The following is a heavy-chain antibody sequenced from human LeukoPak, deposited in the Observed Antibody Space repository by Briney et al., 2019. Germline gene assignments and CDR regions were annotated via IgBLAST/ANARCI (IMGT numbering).Heavy chain of an antibody. J-gene: IGHJ5*02. D-gene: IGHD2-15*01. CDR3: ARSIAPAKRWFDP. CDR1: GFTFSSYS. Sequence: GGSLRLSCAASGFTFSSYSMNWVRQAPGRGLEWVSVIYSGGSTYYADSVRGRFTISRDNSKNTLYLQMNSLRAEDTAVYYCARSIAPAKRWFDPWGQGTLVTVSS. V-gene: IGHV3-66*02. CDR2: IYSGGST.